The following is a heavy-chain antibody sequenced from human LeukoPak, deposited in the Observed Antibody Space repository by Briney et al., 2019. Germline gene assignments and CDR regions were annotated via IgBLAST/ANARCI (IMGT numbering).Heavy chain of an antibody. CDR1: GGSASSDSYY. CDR3: ARDRGGGRGHSEGLDY. V-gene: IGHV4-61*01. Sequence: SETLSLTCTVSGGSASSDSYYWSWIRQPPGKSLEWIGHVYHTGHINYNPPLRSRVTISVDTSRNQFSLDLTSVSAADTAVYYCARDRGGGRGHSEGLDYWGQGALVTVSS. J-gene: IGHJ4*02. CDR2: VYHTGHI. D-gene: IGHD5-18*01.